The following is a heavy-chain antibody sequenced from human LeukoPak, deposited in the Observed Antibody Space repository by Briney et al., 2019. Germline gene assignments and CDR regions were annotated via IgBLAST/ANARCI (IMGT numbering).Heavy chain of an antibody. J-gene: IGHJ6*03. CDR2: LYYNGNT. CDR1: TFSRHW. Sequence: TFSRHWMTWVRQPPGKGLEWIGSLYYNGNTYYNPSLKSRVTISVDTSKNRFSLKISSVTAADTAVFYCARVNYYDGSGYEGYMDVWGKGTTVTVSS. V-gene: IGHV4-39*07. D-gene: IGHD3-22*01. CDR3: ARVNYYDGSGYEGYMDV.